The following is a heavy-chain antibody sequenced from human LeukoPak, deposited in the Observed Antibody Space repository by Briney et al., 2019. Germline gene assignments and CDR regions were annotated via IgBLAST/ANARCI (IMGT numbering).Heavy chain of an antibody. V-gene: IGHV4-59*12. D-gene: IGHD3-22*01. CDR3: AREIHYYDSSGYLDY. CDR2: IYYSGST. Sequence: PSETLSLTCTVSGGSISSYYWSWIRQPLGKGPEWIGYIYYSGSTNYNPSLKSRVTMSVDTSKNQFSLRLSSVTAADTAVYYCAREIHYYDSSGYLDYWGQGTLVTVSS. CDR1: GGSISSYY. J-gene: IGHJ4*02.